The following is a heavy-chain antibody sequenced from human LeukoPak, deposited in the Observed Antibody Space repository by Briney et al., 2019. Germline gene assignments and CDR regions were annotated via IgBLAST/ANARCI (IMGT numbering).Heavy chain of an antibody. CDR2: MNPNSGHT. CDR3: ARSIVGVRKRNDY. Sequence: ASVKVSCKASGYTFTSYDIIWVRQASGQGLEWMGWMNPNSGHTGYVQKFQGRVTMTRTTSISTAYMELISLTSEDSAVYYCARSIVGVRKRNDYWGQGTLVTVSS. V-gene: IGHV1-8*01. D-gene: IGHD1-26*01. J-gene: IGHJ4*02. CDR1: GYTFTSYD.